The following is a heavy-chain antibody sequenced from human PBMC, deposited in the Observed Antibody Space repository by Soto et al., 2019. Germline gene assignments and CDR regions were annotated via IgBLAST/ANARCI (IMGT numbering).Heavy chain of an antibody. Sequence: QVQLVQSGDEVRKPGSSVKVSCKASGYIFVNYGIAWVRQAPGQGLEWMGWISPYSGNTHYASKVQGRLTMTTDTSTNTADMDPGSLTSDATSVYYWALVDNDVTPSPQDVWGQGATGTVS. CDR3: ALVDNDVTPSPQDV. V-gene: IGHV1-18*01. D-gene: IGHD2-8*02. J-gene: IGHJ6*02. CDR1: GYIFVNYG. CDR2: ISPYSGNT.